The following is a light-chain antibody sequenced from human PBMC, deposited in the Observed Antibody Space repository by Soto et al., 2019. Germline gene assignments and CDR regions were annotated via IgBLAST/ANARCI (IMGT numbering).Light chain of an antibody. CDR2: GAS. V-gene: IGKV3-20*01. CDR1: QSVSSSY. Sequence: EIVLTQSPGTLSLSPGERATLSCRASQSVSSSYLAWYQQKPGQAPRLLIYGASSRATGIPDRFSGSGSGTDFTLTISRLEPEDVAVYCGQQYGSSVWGTCGQGTKLEIK. CDR3: QQYGSSVWGT. J-gene: IGKJ2*01.